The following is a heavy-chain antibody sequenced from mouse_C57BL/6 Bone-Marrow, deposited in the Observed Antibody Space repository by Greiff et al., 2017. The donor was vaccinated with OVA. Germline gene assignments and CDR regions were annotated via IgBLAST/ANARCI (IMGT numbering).Heavy chain of an antibody. J-gene: IGHJ1*03. V-gene: IGHV1-18*01. CDR3: ARPPYYYGSTSYWYFDV. CDR2: INPNNGGT. Sequence: VQLKQSGPELVKPGASVKIPCKASGYTFTDYNMDWVKQSHGKSLEWIGDINPNNGGTIYNQKFKGKATLTVDKSSSTAYMELRSLTSEDTAVYYCARPPYYYGSTSYWYFDVWGTGTTVTVSS. CDR1: GYTFTDYN. D-gene: IGHD1-1*01.